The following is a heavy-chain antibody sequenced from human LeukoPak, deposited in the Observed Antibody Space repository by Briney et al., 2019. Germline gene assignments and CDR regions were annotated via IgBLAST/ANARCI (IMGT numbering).Heavy chain of an antibody. CDR1: GGSFSGYY. D-gene: IGHD5-18*01. J-gene: IGHJ2*01. CDR2: INHSGST. V-gene: IGHV4-34*01. Sequence: PSETLSLTCAVYGGSFSGYYWSWIRQPPGKGLEWIGEINHSGSTNYNPSLKSRVTISVDTSKNQFSLKLSSVTAADTAVYYCARGRADTEIEYFDLWGRGTLVTVSS. CDR3: ARGRADTEIEYFDL.